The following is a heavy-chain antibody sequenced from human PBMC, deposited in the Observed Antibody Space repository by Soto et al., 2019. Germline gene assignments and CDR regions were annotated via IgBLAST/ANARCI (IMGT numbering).Heavy chain of an antibody. Sequence: ASVKVSCKASGGTFSSYAISWVRQAPGQGLEWMGGIIPIFGTANYAQKFQGRVTITADESTSTAYMELSSLRSEDTAVYYCASRYIDCISTSCYAGYYYYGMDVWGQGTTVTVSS. J-gene: IGHJ6*02. CDR1: GGTFSSYA. V-gene: IGHV1-69*13. CDR2: IIPIFGTA. CDR3: ASRYIDCISTSCYAGYYYYGMDV. D-gene: IGHD2-2*01.